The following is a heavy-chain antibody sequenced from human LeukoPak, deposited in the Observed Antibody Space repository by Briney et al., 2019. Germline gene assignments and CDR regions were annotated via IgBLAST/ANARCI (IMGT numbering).Heavy chain of an antibody. Sequence: GGSLRLSCAASGFTFSSYAMSWVRQAPGKGLEWVSAISGSGGSTYYADSVKGRFTISRDNSKNTLHLQMNSLRAEDTAVYYCAKDHSRRYDILTGYSDYWGQGTLVTVSS. CDR3: AKDHSRRYDILTGYSDY. D-gene: IGHD3-9*01. J-gene: IGHJ4*02. V-gene: IGHV3-23*01. CDR2: ISGSGGST. CDR1: GFTFSSYA.